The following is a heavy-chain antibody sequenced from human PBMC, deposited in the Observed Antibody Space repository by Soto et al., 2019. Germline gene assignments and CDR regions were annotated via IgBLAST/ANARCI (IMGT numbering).Heavy chain of an antibody. J-gene: IGHJ6*02. Sequence: SETLSLTCTVSGGSISSTSYYWGWIRQPPGKGLEWIGSIYYSGSTYYNPSLKSRVTISVDTSKNQFSLKLSSVTAADTAVYYCASGYYDFWSGSFPYYYYGMDVWGQGTTVTVS. CDR1: GGSISSTSYY. D-gene: IGHD3-3*01. CDR3: ASGYYDFWSGSFPYYYYGMDV. V-gene: IGHV4-39*01. CDR2: IYYSGST.